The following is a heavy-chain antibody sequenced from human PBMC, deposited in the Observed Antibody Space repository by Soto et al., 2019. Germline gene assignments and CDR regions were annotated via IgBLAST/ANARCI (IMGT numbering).Heavy chain of an antibody. CDR1: GGSISSYY. D-gene: IGHD1-26*01. Sequence: SETLSLTCTVSGGSISSYYWSWIRQPPGKGLEWIGYIYYSGSTNYNPSLKSRVTISEDTSKNQFSLKLSSVTAADTAVYYCASHGSGSYFYLTYWGQGTLVTVSS. CDR2: IYYSGST. V-gene: IGHV4-59*01. CDR3: ASHGSGSYFYLTY. J-gene: IGHJ4*02.